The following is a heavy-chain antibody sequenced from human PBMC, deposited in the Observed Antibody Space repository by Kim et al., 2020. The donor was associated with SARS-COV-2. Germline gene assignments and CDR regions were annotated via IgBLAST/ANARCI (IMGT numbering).Heavy chain of an antibody. V-gene: IGHV3-21*01. CDR3: ARDEGGYSYGDPFDY. J-gene: IGHJ4*02. CDR1: GFTFSSYS. Sequence: GGSLRLSCAASGFTFSSYSMNWFRQAPGKGLEWVSSISSSSSYIYYADSVKGRFTISRDNAKNSLYLQMNSLRAEDTAVYYCARDEGGYSYGDPFDYWGQGTLVTVSS. CDR2: ISSSSSYI. D-gene: IGHD5-18*01.